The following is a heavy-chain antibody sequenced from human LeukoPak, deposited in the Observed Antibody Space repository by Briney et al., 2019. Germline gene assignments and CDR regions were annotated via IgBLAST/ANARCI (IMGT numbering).Heavy chain of an antibody. Sequence: GGSLRLSCAASGFTLSSYSMNWVRQAPGKGLEWVSYISSSGSTIYYADSVKGRFTISRDNAKNSLYLQMNSLRAEDTAVYYCARDQLVRYYYYYMDVWGKGTTVTISS. CDR2: ISSSGSTI. D-gene: IGHD6-13*01. J-gene: IGHJ6*03. V-gene: IGHV3-48*03. CDR3: ARDQLVRYYYYYMDV. CDR1: GFTLSSYS.